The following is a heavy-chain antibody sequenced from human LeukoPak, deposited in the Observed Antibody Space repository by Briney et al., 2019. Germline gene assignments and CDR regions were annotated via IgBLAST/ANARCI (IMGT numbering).Heavy chain of an antibody. CDR1: GFTFSSYE. CDR2: ISSSGDTI. D-gene: IGHD4-17*01. J-gene: IGHJ3*02. CDR3: ARDRGTATVRSFDI. Sequence: GGSLRLSCAGSGFTFSSYEMNWVRQAPGKGLEWVSYISSSGDTIHYTDSVKGRFTISRDNGKNSLYLQMNSLRAEDTAVYYCARDRGTATVRSFDIWGQGTVVTVSS. V-gene: IGHV3-48*03.